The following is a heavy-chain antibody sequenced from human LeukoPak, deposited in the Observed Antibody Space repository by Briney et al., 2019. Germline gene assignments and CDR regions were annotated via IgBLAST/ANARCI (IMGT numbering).Heavy chain of an antibody. Sequence: PGGSLRLSCAASGFTFKNYNMNWVRQAPGKGLEWISYITISSTTIYYVDSVKGRFTISRDSAKNSLYLQMNSLRVEDTAVYYCARETPDSSSWTVFDYWGQGTLVTVSS. CDR1: GFTFKNYN. CDR2: ITISSTTI. D-gene: IGHD6-13*01. J-gene: IGHJ4*02. V-gene: IGHV3-48*01. CDR3: ARETPDSSSWTVFDY.